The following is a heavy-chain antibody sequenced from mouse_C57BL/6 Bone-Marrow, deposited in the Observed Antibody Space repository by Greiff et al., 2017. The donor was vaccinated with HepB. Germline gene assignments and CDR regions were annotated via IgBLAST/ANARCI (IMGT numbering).Heavy chain of an antibody. CDR3: AISYSNHFDY. D-gene: IGHD2-5*01. CDR1: GYSFTGYY. V-gene: IGHV1-42*01. Sequence: EVQLVESGPELVKPVASVKISCKASGYSFTGYYMNWVKQSPEKSLEWIGEINPSTGGTTYNQKFKAKATLTVDKSSSTAYMQLKSLTSEDSAVYYCAISYSNHFDYWGQGTTLTVSS. J-gene: IGHJ2*01. CDR2: INPSTGGT.